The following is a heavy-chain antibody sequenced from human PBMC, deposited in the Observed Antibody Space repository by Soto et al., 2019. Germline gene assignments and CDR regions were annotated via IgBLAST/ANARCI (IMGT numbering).Heavy chain of an antibody. J-gene: IGHJ5*02. D-gene: IGHD3-10*01. V-gene: IGHV4-30-4*02. CDR3: ARYGSGSSVWFDP. Sequence: SETLSLTCIVSGGSISNVNDCWSWIRQRPDKGLEWIGHIYSGGSIYNNPSLTSRVTISVDTSKNQFSLQLSSVTAADTAVYYCARYGSGSSVWFDPWGQGTLVTVSS. CDR2: IYSGGSI. CDR1: GGSISNVNDC.